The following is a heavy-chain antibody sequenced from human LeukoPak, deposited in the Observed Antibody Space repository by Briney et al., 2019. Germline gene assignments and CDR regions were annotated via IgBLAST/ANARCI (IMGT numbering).Heavy chain of an antibody. V-gene: IGHV3-23*01. CDR1: GFTVSTYA. Sequence: PGGSLRLSCAASGFTVSTYAMSWVRQAPGKELEWVSSISGRGNKTYYADSVKGRFTISRDNSKNTLHLQMNSLRAEDTAIYYCARAYSSSWYDYWGQGTLVTVSS. J-gene: IGHJ4*02. D-gene: IGHD6-13*01. CDR3: ARAYSSSWYDY. CDR2: ISGRGNKT.